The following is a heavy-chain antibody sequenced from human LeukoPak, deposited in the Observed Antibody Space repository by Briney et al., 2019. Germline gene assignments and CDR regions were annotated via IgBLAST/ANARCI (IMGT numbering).Heavy chain of an antibody. CDR3: ARPRRFGVATDG. CDR2: IYWNDDK. V-gene: IGHV2-5*01. CDR1: GFSLSTSGMG. J-gene: IGHJ4*02. D-gene: IGHD3-3*01. Sequence: SGPTLVKPTQTLTLTCTFSGFSLSTSGMGVRWIRQPPGKALEWLALIYWNDDKRYSPSLKSRLTITKDTSKNQVVLTMTNMDPVDTAIYYCARPRRFGVATDGWGQGTLVTVSS.